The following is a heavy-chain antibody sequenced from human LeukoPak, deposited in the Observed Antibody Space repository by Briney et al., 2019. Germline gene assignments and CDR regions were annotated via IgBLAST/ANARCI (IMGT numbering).Heavy chain of an antibody. D-gene: IGHD2-21*02. CDR2: ISSSSSTI. J-gene: IGHJ4*02. CDR3: ARADCGGDCYSGSFDY. CDR1: GFTFSSYS. Sequence: GGSLRLSCAASGFTFSSYSMNWVRQAPGKGLEWVSYISSSSSTIYYADSVKGRFTISRDNAKNSLYLQMNSLRAEDTAVYYCARADCGGDCYSGSFDYWGQGTLVTVSS. V-gene: IGHV3-48*01.